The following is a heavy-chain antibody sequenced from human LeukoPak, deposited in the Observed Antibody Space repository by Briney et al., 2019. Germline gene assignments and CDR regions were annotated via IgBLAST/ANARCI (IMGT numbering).Heavy chain of an antibody. J-gene: IGHJ4*02. Sequence: GGSLRLSCAASGFTLNMYWMTWVRQAPGKGLESVAYINKDGSDKYYVDSVKGRFTVSRDNAKNSPYLQMNSLRAEDTAVYYCARDAGYGGNSDYWGQGTLVTVSS. V-gene: IGHV3-7*01. D-gene: IGHD4-23*01. CDR2: INKDGSDK. CDR1: GFTLNMYW. CDR3: ARDAGYGGNSDY.